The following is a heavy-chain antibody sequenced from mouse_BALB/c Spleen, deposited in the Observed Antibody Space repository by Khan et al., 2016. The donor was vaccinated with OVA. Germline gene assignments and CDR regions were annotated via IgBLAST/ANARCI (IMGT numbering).Heavy chain of an antibody. D-gene: IGHD1-1*02. CDR2: ISSAATYT. CDR3: TNGSYGWFAY. V-gene: IGHV5-9-1*01. Sequence: EVELVESGGGLVEPGGSLKLSCAASGFTFSSFVMSWVRQTTEKRLEWVATISSAATYTYYPDSVKGRFTISRDNAKNTLYLQMNSLRSDDLAIYYCTNGSYGWFAYWGQGTLVTVST. J-gene: IGHJ3*01. CDR1: GFTFSSFV.